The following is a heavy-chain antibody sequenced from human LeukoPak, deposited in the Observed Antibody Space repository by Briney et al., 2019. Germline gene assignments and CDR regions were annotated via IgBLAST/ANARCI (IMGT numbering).Heavy chain of an antibody. CDR3: AGDPGGYCSSGSCLGAGY. Sequence: GESLRLSCAASGFTVSSNYMSWVRQAPGKGLEWVSVMYSGGSTYYADSVKGRFTISRDNSKNTLFLQMNSLRAEDTAVYYCAGDPGGYCSSGSCLGAGYWGQGTLVTVSS. CDR2: MYSGGST. CDR1: GFTVSSNY. V-gene: IGHV3-66*02. J-gene: IGHJ4*02. D-gene: IGHD2-15*01.